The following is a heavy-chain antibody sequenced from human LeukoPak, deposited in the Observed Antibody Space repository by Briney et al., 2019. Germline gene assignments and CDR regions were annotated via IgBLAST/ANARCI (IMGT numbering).Heavy chain of an antibody. CDR3: VRGIAAAPERAFDV. CDR2: IYYSGST. J-gene: IGHJ3*01. D-gene: IGHD6-13*01. CDR1: GGSISSSSYY. V-gene: IGHV4-39*07. Sequence: ASETLSLTCTVSGGSISSSSYYWGWIRQPPGKGLEWIGSIYYSGSTYYNPSLKSRVTISVDTSKNQFSLELSSVTAADTAVFYCVRGIAAAPERAFDVWGQGTTVTVSS.